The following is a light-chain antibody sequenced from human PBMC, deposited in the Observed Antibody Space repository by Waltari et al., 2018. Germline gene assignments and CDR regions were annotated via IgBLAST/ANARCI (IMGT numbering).Light chain of an antibody. J-gene: IGKJ1*01. V-gene: IGKV3-11*01. CDR2: DAS. CDR3: QQRSKWPWA. CDR1: QSVSSS. Sequence: EIVLTQSPATLSLSPGERATLSCRASQSVSSSLARYQHKPGQAPRLLIYDASISVTGIPARFSGSGSGTDFTLTISSLEPEDFAVYYCQQRSKWPWAFGQGTKVEIK.